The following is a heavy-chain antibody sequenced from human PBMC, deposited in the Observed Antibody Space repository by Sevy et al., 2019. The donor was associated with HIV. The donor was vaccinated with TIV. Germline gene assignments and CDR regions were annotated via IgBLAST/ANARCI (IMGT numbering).Heavy chain of an antibody. CDR3: ARDSSTSWINYYFDY. D-gene: IGHD2-2*01. V-gene: IGHV3-30*04. J-gene: IGHJ4*02. CDR2: ISYVGSNK. Sequence: GGSLRLSCAASEFTFSSYAMHWVRQAPGKGLEWVAVISYVGSNKYYADSVKGRFTMSRDNSKNTLYLQMNSLRAEDTAVYYCARDSSTSWINYYFDYWGQGTLVTVSS. CDR1: EFTFSSYA.